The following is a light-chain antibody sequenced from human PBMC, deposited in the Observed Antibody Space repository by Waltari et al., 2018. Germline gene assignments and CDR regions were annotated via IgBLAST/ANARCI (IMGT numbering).Light chain of an antibody. CDR2: GIS. J-gene: IGKJ4*01. CDR1: QSVTSIS. V-gene: IGKV3-20*01. Sequence: EIVLTQSPGTLSLSPGERATLSCRASQSVTSISLSWYQQKLGQAPRLLIYGISSRATGTPDRFSGSGSGTDFTLTISRLEPEDVAVYYCQQYDGEVVTFGGGTKVEI. CDR3: QQYDGEVVT.